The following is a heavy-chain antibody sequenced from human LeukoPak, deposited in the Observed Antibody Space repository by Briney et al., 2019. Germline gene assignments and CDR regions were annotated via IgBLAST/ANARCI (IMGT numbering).Heavy chain of an antibody. CDR2: IYYSVST. Sequence: SETRSLTCTVSGGSISSRSNYGGWIRQSPGRGLGWIGSIYYSVSTYYNPSLKIRVTISVDTSKNRFSRKLSSVTAAATAVYYCARHWGSGSYSRYYGMDVWGRGTTVTVSS. J-gene: IGHJ6*02. D-gene: IGHD1-26*01. CDR3: ARHWGSGSYSRYYGMDV. CDR1: GGSISSRSNY. V-gene: IGHV4-39*01.